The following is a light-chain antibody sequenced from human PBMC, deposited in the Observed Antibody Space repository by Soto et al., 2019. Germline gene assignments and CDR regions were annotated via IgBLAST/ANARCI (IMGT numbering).Light chain of an antibody. V-gene: IGLV1-44*01. Sequence: CSGSSSNIGSKTVNWYQQLPGMAPKLLIHSDNQRPSGVPDRLSGSKSGTSASLAISGLQSEDEADYYCAAWDDSLKTMVFGGGTKLTVL. J-gene: IGLJ2*01. CDR2: SDN. CDR3: AAWDDSLKTMV. CDR1: SSNIGSKT.